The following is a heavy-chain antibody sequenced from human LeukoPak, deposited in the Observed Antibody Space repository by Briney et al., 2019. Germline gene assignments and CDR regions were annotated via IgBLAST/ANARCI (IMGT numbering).Heavy chain of an antibody. D-gene: IGHD3-10*01. CDR1: GGSFSGYY. V-gene: IGHV4-34*01. Sequence: PSETLSLTCAVYGGSFSGYYWSWIRQPPGKGLEWIGEINHSGSTNYNPSLKSRVTISVDTSKNQFSLKLSSVTAADTAVYYCARSQEVVRGVMIGSFDIWGQGTMVTVSS. CDR2: INHSGST. J-gene: IGHJ3*02. CDR3: ARSQEVVRGVMIGSFDI.